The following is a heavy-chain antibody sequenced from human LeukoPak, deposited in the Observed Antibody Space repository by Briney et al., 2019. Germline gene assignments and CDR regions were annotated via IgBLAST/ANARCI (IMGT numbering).Heavy chain of an antibody. Sequence: GGSLRLSCSASGFTFSTYAMHWVRQAPGKGLEYVSAINTNGDSTYNADSVQGRFTISRDNSQNTLYLQTSSLRTEDTAVYYCVKDLRGGGYYTSFDYWGQGTLVTVSS. D-gene: IGHD3-10*01. J-gene: IGHJ4*02. CDR3: VKDLRGGGYYTSFDY. CDR2: INTNGDST. V-gene: IGHV3-64D*09. CDR1: GFTFSTYA.